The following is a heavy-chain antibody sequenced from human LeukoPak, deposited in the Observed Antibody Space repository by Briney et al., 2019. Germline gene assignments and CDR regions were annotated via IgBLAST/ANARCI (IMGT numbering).Heavy chain of an antibody. J-gene: IGHJ5*02. Sequence: PGGSLRLSCAASGFTFSGSALHWVRQAPGKGLEWVSSISSSSTYTYYADSVKGRFTISRDNAKNSLYLQMNNLRAEDTAVYYCARDRGKRVETSMVGFPWGQGTLVTVSS. CDR2: ISSSSTYT. CDR1: GFTFSGSA. V-gene: IGHV3-21*01. CDR3: ARDRGKRVETSMVGFP. D-gene: IGHD5-18*01.